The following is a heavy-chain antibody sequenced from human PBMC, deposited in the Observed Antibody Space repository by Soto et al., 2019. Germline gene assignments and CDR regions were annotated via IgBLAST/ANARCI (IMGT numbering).Heavy chain of an antibody. CDR2: IYYSGST. J-gene: IGHJ6*02. CDR1: GGSISSGDYY. D-gene: IGHD4-4*01. V-gene: IGHV4-30-4*01. CDR3: ASGDSEPPNTTVTTGYYYGMDV. Sequence: SETLSLTCTVSGGSISSGDYYWSWIRQPPGKGLEWIGYIYYSGSTYYNPSLKSRVTISVDTSKNQFSLKLSSVTAADTAVYYCASGDSEPPNTTVTTGYYYGMDVWGPGTTVTVS.